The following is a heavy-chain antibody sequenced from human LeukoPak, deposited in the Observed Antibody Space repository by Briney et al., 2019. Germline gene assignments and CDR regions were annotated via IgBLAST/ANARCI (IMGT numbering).Heavy chain of an antibody. D-gene: IGHD2-2*01. CDR2: IYHSGST. Sequence: SETLSLTCIVSGDSIGSYFWSWIRQSPGKGLEWIGHIYHSGSTNYNPSLKSRVTISVDTSKNQFSLKLTSVTSADTAVYYCARDGPAYTSRWYDYYYGLDVWGPGTTVTVSS. CDR3: ARDGPAYTSRWYDYYYGLDV. CDR1: GDSIGSYF. V-gene: IGHV4-59*01. J-gene: IGHJ6*02.